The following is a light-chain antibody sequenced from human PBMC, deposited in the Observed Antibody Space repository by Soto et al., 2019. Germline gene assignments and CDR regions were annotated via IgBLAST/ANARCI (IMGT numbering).Light chain of an antibody. V-gene: IGKV1-5*03. J-gene: IGKJ1*01. CDR2: KAS. Sequence: DIQMTQSPSPMSASVGDRVTITCRASQSIDSWLAWYQQKPGKAPKCLMYKASNLESGVPLRFSGSGSETEFTLTISSLQHDDFAIYYCQHYKSYPWTFGQGTKVELK. CDR1: QSIDSW. CDR3: QHYKSYPWT.